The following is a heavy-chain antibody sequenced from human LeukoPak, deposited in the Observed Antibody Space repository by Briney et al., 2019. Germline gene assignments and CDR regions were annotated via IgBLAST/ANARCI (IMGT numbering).Heavy chain of an antibody. CDR3: ARYCSGGSCYSAGIDP. D-gene: IGHD2-15*01. V-gene: IGHV1-18*04. J-gene: IGHJ5*02. CDR1: GYTFTSYG. CDR2: ISAYNGNT. Sequence: ASVKVSCKASGYTFTSYGISWVRQAPGQGLEWMGWISAYNGNTNYAQKLQGRVTMTTDTSTSTAYMELRSLRSDDTAVYYCARYCSGGSCYSAGIDPWGQGTLVTVCS.